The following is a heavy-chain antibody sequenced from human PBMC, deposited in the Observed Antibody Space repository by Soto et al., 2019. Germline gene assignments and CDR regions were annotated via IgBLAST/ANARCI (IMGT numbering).Heavy chain of an antibody. CDR2: ISGSGSTT. CDR1: GFTFSNYA. D-gene: IGHD4-17*01. CDR3: ARDLNLRSFDY. V-gene: IGHV3-23*01. J-gene: IGHJ4*02. Sequence: LRLSCAASGFTFSNYAMTWVRQAPGKGLEWVSTISGSGSTTYYADSVKGRFTISRDNAKTSLYLQMNSLRAEDTAVYYCARDLNLRSFDYWGQGTLVTVSS.